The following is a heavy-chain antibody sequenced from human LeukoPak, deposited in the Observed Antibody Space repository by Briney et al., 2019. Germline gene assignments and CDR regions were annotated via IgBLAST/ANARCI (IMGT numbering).Heavy chain of an antibody. V-gene: IGHV1-18*01. Sequence: ASVEVSCKTSGYTYRDYGITWVRQAPGQGLEWMGWIRNDNGNREYAQKIQGRVTMTRDTSTSTAYMELRSLTSDDTAVYYCARVTMVTTSPWSWGPKKIGQEVNWHDPWGQGTLVTVSS. CDR1: GYTYRDYG. CDR2: IRNDNGNR. CDR3: ARVTMVTTSPWSWGPKKIGQEVNWHDP. D-gene: IGHD4/OR15-4a*01. J-gene: IGHJ5*02.